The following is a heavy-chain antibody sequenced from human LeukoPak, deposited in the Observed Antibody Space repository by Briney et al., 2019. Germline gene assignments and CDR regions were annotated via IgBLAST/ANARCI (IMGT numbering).Heavy chain of an antibody. D-gene: IGHD4-23*01. CDR1: GGXFSGYY. CDR3: ALYGGNSYDAFDI. V-gene: IGHV4-34*01. CDR2: INHSGST. Sequence: PSETLSLTCAVYGGXFSGYYCSWIRQPPGKGLEWNGEINHSGSTNYNPSLKSRVTISVDTSKNQFSLKLSSVTAADTAVYYCALYGGNSYDAFDIWGQGTMVTVSS. J-gene: IGHJ3*02.